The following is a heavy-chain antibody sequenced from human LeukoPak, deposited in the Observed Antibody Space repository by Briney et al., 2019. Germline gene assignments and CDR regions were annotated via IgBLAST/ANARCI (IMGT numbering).Heavy chain of an antibody. Sequence: ASVKVSCKASGYTFTGYYMHWVRQAPGQGLEWMGWINPNSGVTNYAQKFQGRVTLTRDTSIITAYMELTRLRSDDTAVYYCAKKAYCSGGSCYPHAGLDYWGQGTLVTVSS. V-gene: IGHV1-2*02. J-gene: IGHJ4*02. CDR3: AKKAYCSGGSCYPHAGLDY. CDR1: GYTFTGYY. CDR2: INPNSGVT. D-gene: IGHD2-15*01.